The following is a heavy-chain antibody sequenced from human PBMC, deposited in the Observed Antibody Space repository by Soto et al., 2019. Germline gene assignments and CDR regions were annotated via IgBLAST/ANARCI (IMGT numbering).Heavy chain of an antibody. CDR1: GYTFTDYG. Sequence: GASVKVSCKTSGYTFTDYGISWVRQAPGQGLEWMGWISTAHADIGYAQKFQGRVTMTKDTSTGTSFMELRNLRSEDTAIYYCARDLAYIREFWGQGTQVTVSS. V-gene: IGHV1-18*01. D-gene: IGHD3-10*01. CDR2: ISTAHADI. CDR3: ARDLAYIREF. J-gene: IGHJ4*02.